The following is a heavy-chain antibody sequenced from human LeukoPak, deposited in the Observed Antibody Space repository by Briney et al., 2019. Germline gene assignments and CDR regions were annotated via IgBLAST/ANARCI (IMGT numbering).Heavy chain of an antibody. CDR1: GYSISSGYY. D-gene: IGHD4-17*01. CDR3: ARGGVTVTTWFDN. J-gene: IGHJ4*02. CDR2: IFHSGTT. V-gene: IGHV4-38-2*02. Sequence: SETLSLTCTVSGYSISSGYYWGCIRHPPGKGLEWVGSIFHSGTTYYNPSLRSRVTISVDSSKNQFSLKLSSVTAADTAVYFCARGGVTVTTWFDNWGQGTLVTVSS.